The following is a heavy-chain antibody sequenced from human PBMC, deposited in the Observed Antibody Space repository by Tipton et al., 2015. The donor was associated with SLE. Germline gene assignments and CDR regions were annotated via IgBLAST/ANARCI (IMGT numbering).Heavy chain of an antibody. Sequence: VQLVQSGPEVKKPGESLKISCKGSGYSFTSYWIGWVRQMPGKGLEWMGIIYPGDSDTRYSPSFQGQVTISAAKSISTAYLQWSSLKASDTAMYYCARHPPRSSSRSSFDYWGQGTLVTVSS. D-gene: IGHD6-13*01. CDR3: ARHPPRSSSRSSFDY. CDR1: GYSFTSYW. V-gene: IGHV5-51*01. CDR2: IYPGDSDT. J-gene: IGHJ4*02.